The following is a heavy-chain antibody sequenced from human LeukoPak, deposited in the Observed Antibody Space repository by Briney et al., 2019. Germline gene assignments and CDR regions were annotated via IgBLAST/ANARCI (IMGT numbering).Heavy chain of an antibody. CDR1: GFTFSSYS. CDR2: ISSSSSYI. J-gene: IGHJ3*02. D-gene: IGHD6-19*01. CDR3: ARGMSSGRYAVDI. Sequence: GGSLRLSCAASGFTFSSYSMNWVRQAPGKGLEWVSSISSSSSYIYYAGSVKGRFTISRDNAKNSLYLQMNSLRAEDTAVYYCARGMSSGRYAVDIWGQGTMVTVSS. V-gene: IGHV3-21*01.